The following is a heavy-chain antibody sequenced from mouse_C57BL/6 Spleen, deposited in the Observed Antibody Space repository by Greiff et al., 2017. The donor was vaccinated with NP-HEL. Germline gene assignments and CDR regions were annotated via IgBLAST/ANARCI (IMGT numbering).Heavy chain of an antibody. CDR3: AGDRKDYFDY. J-gene: IGHJ2*01. D-gene: IGHD3-3*01. Sequence: VQLVESGPELVKPGASVKISCKASGYAFSSSWMNWVKQRPGKGLEWIGRIYPGDGDTNYNGKFKGKATLTADKSSSTAYMQLSSLTSEDSAVYFCAGDRKDYFDYWGQGTTLTVSS. CDR2: IYPGDGDT. V-gene: IGHV1-82*01. CDR1: GYAFSSSW.